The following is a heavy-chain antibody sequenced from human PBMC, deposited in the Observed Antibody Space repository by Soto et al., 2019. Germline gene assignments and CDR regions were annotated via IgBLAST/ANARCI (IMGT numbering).Heavy chain of an antibody. V-gene: IGHV1-69*02. CDR3: ARGAPLDY. J-gene: IGHJ4*02. CDR2: IIPILGIA. Sequence: SVKVSCKASGGTFSSYTISWVRQAPGQGLEWMGRIIPILGIANYAQKFQGRVTITADKSTSTAYMELSTLISEDTAVYYCARGAPLDYWGQGTLVTVSS. CDR1: GGTFSSYT.